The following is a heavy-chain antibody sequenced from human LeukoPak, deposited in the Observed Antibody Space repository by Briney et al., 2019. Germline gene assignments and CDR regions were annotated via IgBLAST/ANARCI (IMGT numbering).Heavy chain of an antibody. CDR1: GGSFSGYY. V-gene: IGHV4-34*01. CDR3: ARGITGIKLQGVAFDI. J-gene: IGHJ3*02. Sequence: SETLSLTCAVYGGSFSGYYWGWIRPPPGKGLEWIGEINHSGSTNYNPSLKSRVTISVDTSKNQFSLKLSSVTAADTAVYYCARGITGIKLQGVAFDIWGQGTMVTVSS. D-gene: IGHD1-20*01. CDR2: INHSGST.